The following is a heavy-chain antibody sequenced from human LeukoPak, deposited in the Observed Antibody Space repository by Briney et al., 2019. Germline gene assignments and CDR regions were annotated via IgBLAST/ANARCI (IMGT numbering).Heavy chain of an antibody. CDR3: ARGPIQLWIHNAMDV. V-gene: IGHV3-49*04. CDR1: GFTFGDHA. D-gene: IGHD5-18*01. CDR2: IRSKAYRGTT. Sequence: GGSLRLFCRGSGFTFGDHAMSWVRQAPGKGLEWVGFIRSKAYRGTTEYAASVRGRFTISRDDSASVAYLQMSSLKTEDTAVYYCARGPIQLWIHNAMDVWGQGTTVTVSS. J-gene: IGHJ6*02.